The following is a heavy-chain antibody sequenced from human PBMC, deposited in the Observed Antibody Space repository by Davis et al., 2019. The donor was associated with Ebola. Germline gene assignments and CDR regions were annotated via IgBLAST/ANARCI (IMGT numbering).Heavy chain of an antibody. J-gene: IGHJ4*02. CDR2: ISSSGSTI. CDR3: ASGLLRSADY. D-gene: IGHD4-23*01. CDR1: GFTFSDYY. Sequence: GESLKIPCAASGFTFSDYYMSWIRQAPGKGLEWVSYISSSGSTIYYADSVKGRFTISRDNAKNSLYLQMNSLRAEDTAVYYCASGLLRSADYWGQGTLVTVSS. V-gene: IGHV3-11*04.